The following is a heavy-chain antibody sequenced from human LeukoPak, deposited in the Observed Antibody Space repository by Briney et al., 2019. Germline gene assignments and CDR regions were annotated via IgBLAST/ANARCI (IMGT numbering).Heavy chain of an antibody. CDR2: INPNSGGT. V-gene: IGHV1-8*03. CDR3: ARAPRITMVRGVIYWFDP. J-gene: IGHJ5*02. Sequence: ASVKVSCKASGYTFTGYYMHWVRQAPGQGLEWMGWINPNSGGTGYAQKFQGRVTITRNTSISTAYMELSSLRSEDTAVYYCARAPRITMVRGVIYWFDPWGQGTLVTVSS. CDR1: GYTFTGYY. D-gene: IGHD3-10*01.